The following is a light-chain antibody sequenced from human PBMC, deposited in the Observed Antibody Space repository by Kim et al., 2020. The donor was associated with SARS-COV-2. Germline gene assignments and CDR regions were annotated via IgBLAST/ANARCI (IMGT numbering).Light chain of an antibody. CDR1: SSNIGSNY. V-gene: IGLV1-47*01. CDR2: RNN. J-gene: IGLJ3*02. CDR3: AAWDDSLSGWV. Sequence: GQRGTISCSGSSSNIGSNYVYWYQQVPGTAPKLLIYRNNQRPSGVPDLFSGSKSGTSASLAIIGLRSEDEADYYCAAWDDSLSGWVFGGGTQLTVL.